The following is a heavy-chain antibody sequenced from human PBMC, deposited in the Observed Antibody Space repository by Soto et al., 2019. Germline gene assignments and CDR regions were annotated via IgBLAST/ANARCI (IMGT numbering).Heavy chain of an antibody. D-gene: IGHD6-6*01. CDR1: GGSFSGYY. CDR3: ATTGGRYSSSFRGDY. CDR2: INHSGST. V-gene: IGHV4-34*01. Sequence: SETLSLTCAVYGGSFSGYYWSWIRQPPGKGLEWIGEINHSGSTNYDPSLKSRVTISVDTSKNQFSLKLSSVTAADTAVYYCATTGGRYSSSFRGDYWGQGTLVTVSS. J-gene: IGHJ4*02.